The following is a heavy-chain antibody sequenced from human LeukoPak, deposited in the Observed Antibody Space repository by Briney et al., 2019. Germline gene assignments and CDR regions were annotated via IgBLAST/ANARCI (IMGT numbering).Heavy chain of an antibody. CDR3: AKESIVGATRDAFDI. CDR2: ISGSGGST. Sequence: GGSLRLSCAASGFTFSSYAMSWVRQAPGKGLEWVSAISGSGGSTYYADSVKGRLHISRDNSKNTLYLKMNSLRAEDTAVYYCAKESIVGATRDAFDIWGQGTMVTVSS. CDR1: GFTFSSYA. V-gene: IGHV3-23*01. D-gene: IGHD1-26*01. J-gene: IGHJ3*02.